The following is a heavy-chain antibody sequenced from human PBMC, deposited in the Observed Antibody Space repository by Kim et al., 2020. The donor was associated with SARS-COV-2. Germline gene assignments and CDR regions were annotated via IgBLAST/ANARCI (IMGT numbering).Heavy chain of an antibody. J-gene: IGHJ6*03. V-gene: IGHV3-43*02. CDR2: ITGDGNKT. D-gene: IGHD3-3*01. CDR3: AKPHYDFWSGYYTIHYYYYRDV. Sequence: GGSLRLSCAASGFTFEDYAMHWVRQAPGKGLEWVSLITGDGNKTYYADSVKGRFTISRDNNKNSLYLQMNSLRTEDTALYYCAKPHYDFWSGYYTIHYYYYRDVWGKGTTVTVSS. CDR1: GFTFEDYA.